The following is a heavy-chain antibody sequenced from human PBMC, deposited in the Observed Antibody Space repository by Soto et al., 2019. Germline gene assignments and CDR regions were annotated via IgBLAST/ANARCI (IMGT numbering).Heavy chain of an antibody. CDR3: ARESTVAGTDNWFDS. D-gene: IGHD6-13*01. J-gene: IGHJ5*01. CDR2: IYASGNT. V-gene: IGHV4-4*07. Sequence: TSETLSLTCTVSGAFISGYYWSWIRQPAGKGLEWIGRIYASGNTKYSPSLRSRATMSVDTSNKQFSLKLNSVTAADTAVYYCARESTVAGTDNWFDSWGQGTLVTV. CDR1: GAFISGYY.